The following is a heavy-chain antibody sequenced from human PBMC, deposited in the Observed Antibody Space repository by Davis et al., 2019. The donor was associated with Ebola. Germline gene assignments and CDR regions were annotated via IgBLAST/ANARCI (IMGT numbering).Heavy chain of an antibody. V-gene: IGHV4-39*02. CDR2: IYYSGST. D-gene: IGHD4-17*01. J-gene: IGHJ4*02. CDR3: AREAVTSLDY. Sequence: MPSETLSLTCTVSGGSISSYYWSWIRQPPGKGLEWIGSIYYSGSTYYNPSLKSRVTISVDTSKNQFSLKLSSVTAADTAVYYCAREAVTSLDYWGQGTLVTVSS. CDR1: GGSISSYY.